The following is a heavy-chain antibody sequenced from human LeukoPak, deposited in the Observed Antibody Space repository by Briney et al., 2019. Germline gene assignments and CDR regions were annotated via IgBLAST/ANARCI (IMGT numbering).Heavy chain of an antibody. J-gene: IGHJ5*02. V-gene: IGHV1-69*05. CDR2: IIPIFGTA. D-gene: IGHD3-22*01. CDR1: GCTFSSYA. Sequence: ASVKVSFKASGCTFSSYAISWVRQAPGQGLEWMGGIIPIFGTANYAQKFQGRVTITTDESTSTAYLELSSLRSEDTAVYYCAIAYDSSGYYYGWFDPWGQGTLVTVSS. CDR3: AIAYDSSGYYYGWFDP.